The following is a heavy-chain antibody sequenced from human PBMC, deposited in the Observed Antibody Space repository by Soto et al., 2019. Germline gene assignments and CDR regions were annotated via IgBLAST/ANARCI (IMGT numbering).Heavy chain of an antibody. V-gene: IGHV3-74*01. Sequence: EVQLVESGGGLVQPGGSLRLSCAASGFTFSSYWMHWVRQVPGKGLVWVSRIGSNGRSTNYADSVKGRFTISRDNAKNTLLLQMNRLRAEDTAVYCCARDVSNSVDYWGQGPLVTVSS. CDR1: GFTFSSYW. J-gene: IGHJ4*02. CDR3: ARDVSNSVDY. CDR2: IGSNGRST. D-gene: IGHD4-4*01.